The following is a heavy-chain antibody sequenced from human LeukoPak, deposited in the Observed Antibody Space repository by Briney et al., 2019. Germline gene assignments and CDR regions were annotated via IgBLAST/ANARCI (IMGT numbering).Heavy chain of an antibody. CDR1: DGSISSSSYY. CDR3: ARHRYYYDSSGYYGDPFDY. Sequence: SQTLSLTCTVSDGSISSSSYYWNWIRQPPGKGLEWIGTISYSGSTYYNPSLKSRVTISVATSKNQFSLKLMSLTAADTAVYYCARHRYYYDSSGYYGDPFDYWGQGTLVTVSS. V-gene: IGHV4-39*01. J-gene: IGHJ4*02. CDR2: ISYSGST. D-gene: IGHD3-22*01.